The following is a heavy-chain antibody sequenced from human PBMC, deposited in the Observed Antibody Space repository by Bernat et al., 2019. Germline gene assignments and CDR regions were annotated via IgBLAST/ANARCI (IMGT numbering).Heavy chain of an antibody. D-gene: IGHD6-19*01. V-gene: IGHV3-9*01. CDR3: VKGSSAWYSPLGY. CDR2: ISWNSGNI. J-gene: IGHJ4*02. CDR1: GFIFDDYA. Sequence: EVQLVESGGGLEQPGRSLRLSCATSGFIFDDYAMHWVRQAPGKGLEWVSGISWNSGNIGYADYVKGRLTISRDNAKNSLYLQMNSLRPEDTALYYCVKGSSAWYSPLGYWGQGTLVTVSS.